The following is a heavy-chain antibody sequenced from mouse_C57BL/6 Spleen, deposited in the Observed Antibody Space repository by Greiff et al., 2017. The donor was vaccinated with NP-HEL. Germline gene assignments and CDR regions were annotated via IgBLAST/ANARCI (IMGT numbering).Heavy chain of an antibody. CDR3: ARHLSNYYAMDY. CDR2: ISGGGGNT. D-gene: IGHD2-5*01. Sequence: EVKLVESGGGLVKPGGSLKLSCAASGFTFSSYTMSWVRQTPEKRLEWVATISGGGGNTYYPDSVKGRFTISRDNAKNTLYLQMSSLRSEDTALYYCARHLSNYYAMDYWGQGTSVTVSS. V-gene: IGHV5-9*01. J-gene: IGHJ4*01. CDR1: GFTFSSYT.